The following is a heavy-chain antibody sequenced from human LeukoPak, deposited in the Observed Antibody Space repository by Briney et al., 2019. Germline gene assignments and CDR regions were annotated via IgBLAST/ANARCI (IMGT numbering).Heavy chain of an antibody. Sequence: GGSLRLSCAASGLTFSSFWMHWVRQVPGKGLEWVSVLYSGGSTYYADSVKGRFTISRDKSKNTLYLQMNSLRAEDTALYYCARADSSWYYFDSWGQGTLVTVSS. CDR3: ARADSSWYYFDS. D-gene: IGHD6-13*01. CDR1: GLTFSSFW. J-gene: IGHJ4*02. CDR2: LYSGGST. V-gene: IGHV3-53*01.